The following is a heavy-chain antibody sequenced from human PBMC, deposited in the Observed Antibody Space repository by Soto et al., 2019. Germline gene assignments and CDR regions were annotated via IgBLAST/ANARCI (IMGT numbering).Heavy chain of an antibody. V-gene: IGHV1-24*01. CDR3: ATVFNSNYFRFFDY. Sequence: ASVKVSCKVSGYTLTELSMHWVRQAPGKGLEWMGGFDPEDGETIYAQKFQGRVTMTEDTSTDTAYMELSSLRSEDTAVYYCATVFNSNYFRFFDYWGQGTLVTVSS. D-gene: IGHD4-4*01. CDR1: GYTLTELS. CDR2: FDPEDGET. J-gene: IGHJ4*02.